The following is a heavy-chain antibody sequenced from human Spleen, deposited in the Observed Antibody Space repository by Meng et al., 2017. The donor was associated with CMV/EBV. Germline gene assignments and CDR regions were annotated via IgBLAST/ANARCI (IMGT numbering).Heavy chain of an antibody. CDR2: IYSGGST. D-gene: IGHD6-13*01. V-gene: IGHV3-53*01. Sequence: EVQRWESGGVLLQPGGSLRLSCAASGFTVSSNYMSWVRQAPGKGLEWVSVIYSGGSTYYADSVKGRFTISRDNSKNTLYLQMNSLRAEDTAVYYCARGSHLAAVLHWGQGTLVTVSS. CDR3: ARGSHLAAVLH. CDR1: GFTVSSNY. J-gene: IGHJ4*02.